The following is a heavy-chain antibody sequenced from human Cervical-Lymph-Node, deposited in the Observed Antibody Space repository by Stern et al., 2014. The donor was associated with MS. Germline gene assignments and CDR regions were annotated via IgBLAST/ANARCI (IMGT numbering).Heavy chain of an antibody. CDR2: FIPIFGTA. J-gene: IGHJ6*02. CDR1: GGTFSSYA. D-gene: IGHD6-19*01. V-gene: IGHV1-69*01. Sequence: DQLVESGAAVKKPGSSVKVSCKASGGTFSSYAISWVRQAPGQGLEWMGGFIPIFGTANYAQKFQGRVTITADESTSTAYMELSSLRSEDTAVYYCAREGVAGIYYYYGMDVWGQGTTVTVSS. CDR3: AREGVAGIYYYYGMDV.